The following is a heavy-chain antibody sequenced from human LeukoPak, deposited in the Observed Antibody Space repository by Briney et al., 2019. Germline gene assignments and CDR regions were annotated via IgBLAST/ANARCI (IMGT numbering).Heavy chain of an antibody. CDR3: ARVSSSWYQDWYFDR. D-gene: IGHD6-13*01. J-gene: IGHJ2*01. V-gene: IGHV4-4*07. Sequence: SETLSLTCTVSGGSISSHDWTWIRQPAGKGLEWIGRIYISGSPNYNPSLKSRVTMSVDTSKYQFSLKLTSVTAADTAVYYCARVSSSWYQDWYFDRWGRGTLVTVSS. CDR1: GGSISSHD. CDR2: IYISGSP.